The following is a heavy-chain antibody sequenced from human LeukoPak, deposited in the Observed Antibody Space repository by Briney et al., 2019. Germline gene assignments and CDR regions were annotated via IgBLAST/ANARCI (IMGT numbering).Heavy chain of an antibody. J-gene: IGHJ4*02. CDR2: ISSNGGST. D-gene: IGHD4-23*01. Sequence: GGSLRLSCAASGFTFSSYAMHWVRQAPGKGLEYVSAISSNGGSTYYANSVKGRFTISRDNSKNTLYLQMGSLRAEDMAVYYCARDLYGGNSGGDYWGQGTLATVSS. CDR1: GFTFSSYA. V-gene: IGHV3-64*01. CDR3: ARDLYGGNSGGDY.